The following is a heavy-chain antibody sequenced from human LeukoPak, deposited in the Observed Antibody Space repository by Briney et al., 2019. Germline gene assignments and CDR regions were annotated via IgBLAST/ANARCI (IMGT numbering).Heavy chain of an antibody. Sequence: PGGSLRLSCAASGFTFDDYVMHCVRQAPGKGLEWVSLISGDGGSTYYVDSVRGRFTISRDNSKNSLYLQMNSLRTEDTALYFCAKDILLGSGSPDFDYWGQGTLVTVSS. CDR2: ISGDGGST. CDR1: GFTFDDYV. J-gene: IGHJ4*02. CDR3: AKDILLGSGSPDFDY. V-gene: IGHV3-43*02. D-gene: IGHD3-10*01.